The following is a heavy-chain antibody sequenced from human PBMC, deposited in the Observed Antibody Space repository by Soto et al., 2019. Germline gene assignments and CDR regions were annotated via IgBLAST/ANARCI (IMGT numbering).Heavy chain of an antibody. J-gene: IGHJ3*02. CDR3: AKDYRDIVVVVAAALQGHDAFDI. CDR1: GYTFSSYA. D-gene: IGHD2-15*01. CDR2: ISGSGGST. V-gene: IGHV3-23*01. Sequence: GGSLRTSCAASGYTFSSYAMSWVRQAPGKGLEWVSAISGSGGSTYYADSVKGRFTISRDNSKNTLYLQMNSLRAEDTAVYYCAKDYRDIVVVVAAALQGHDAFDIWGQGTMVTVSS.